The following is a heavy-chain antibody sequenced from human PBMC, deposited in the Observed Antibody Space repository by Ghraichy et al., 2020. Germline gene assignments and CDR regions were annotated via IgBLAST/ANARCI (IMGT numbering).Heavy chain of an antibody. J-gene: IGHJ3*02. CDR1: GGSISSYY. CDR3: ARRQFRAFDI. Sequence: SETLSLTCTVSGGSISSYYWSWIWQPPGKGLEWIGYIYYSGSTNYNPSLKSRVTISVDTSKNQFSLKLSSVTAADTAVYYCARRQFRAFDIWGQGTMVTVSS. CDR2: IYYSGST. V-gene: IGHV4-59*08.